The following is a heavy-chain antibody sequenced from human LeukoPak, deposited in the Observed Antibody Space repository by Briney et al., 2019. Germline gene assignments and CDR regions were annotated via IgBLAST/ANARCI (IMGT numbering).Heavy chain of an antibody. CDR1: GFAFSRYW. V-gene: IGHV3-74*01. J-gene: IGHJ5*02. CDR2: ISADGGVT. Sequence: GGSLRVSCADSGFAFSRYWMHWVRQTPGKGLVWVSCISADGGVTRYADSVKGRFTISRDNTKSTLYLQMHSLRAEDTAAYYCATAGGDGSRMGFDPWGQGTLVTVSS. D-gene: IGHD2-15*01. CDR3: ATAGGDGSRMGFDP.